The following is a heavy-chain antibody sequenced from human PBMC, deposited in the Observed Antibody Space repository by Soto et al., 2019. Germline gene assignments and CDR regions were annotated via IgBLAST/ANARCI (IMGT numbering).Heavy chain of an antibody. V-gene: IGHV4-59*01. D-gene: IGHD3-22*01. CDR2: IYYTGST. CDR1: GGSISSYY. CDR3: ARVDSSGSYFDY. J-gene: IGHJ4*02. Sequence: SETLSLTCTVSGGSISSYYWSWIRQPPGKGLEWIAYIYYTGSTNYNPSLKSRVTLSTDTSKNQFSLKLISVTAADTAMYYCARVDSSGSYFDYWGQGTLVTVSS.